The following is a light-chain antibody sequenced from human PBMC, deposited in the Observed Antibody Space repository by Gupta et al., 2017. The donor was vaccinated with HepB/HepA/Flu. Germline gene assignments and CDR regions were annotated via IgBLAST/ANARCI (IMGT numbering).Light chain of an antibody. CDR1: SGYSHYS. CDR3: ETWDSNICV. Sequence: QLMVTQSSSASASLGSSVKLTCTLSSGYSHYSIGWHQQQPGKAPRFLMKVESSGRYNKGSGIPYRVSGSSYGAALSLTSSNLQSEDESYYYCETWDSNICVFGGGTKFTVL. J-gene: IGLJ2*01. CDR2: VESSGRY. V-gene: IGLV4-60*03.